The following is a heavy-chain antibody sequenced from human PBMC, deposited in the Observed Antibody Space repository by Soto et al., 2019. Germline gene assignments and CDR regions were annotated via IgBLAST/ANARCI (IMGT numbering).Heavy chain of an antibody. CDR3: ARAELRLFDP. D-gene: IGHD3-16*01. V-gene: IGHV3-21*01. Sequence: GGSLRLSCAASGFTFSRYSMNWVRQAPGKGLEWVSSISSSSSYIYYADSVKGRFTISRDNAKNSLYLQMNSLRAEDTAVYYCARAELRLFDPWGQGTLVTVSS. J-gene: IGHJ5*02. CDR2: ISSSSSYI. CDR1: GFTFSRYS.